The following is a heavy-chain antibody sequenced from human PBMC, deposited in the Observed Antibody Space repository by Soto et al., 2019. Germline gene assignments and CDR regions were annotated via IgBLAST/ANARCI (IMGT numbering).Heavy chain of an antibody. V-gene: IGHV1-18*04. CDR3: ARVESSWYSSSWYYFDY. CDR2: ISAYNGNT. J-gene: IGHJ4*02. Sequence: ASVKVSCKASGYTFTSYGISWVRRAPGQGLEWMGWISAYNGNTNYAQKLQGRVTMTTDTSTSTAYMELRSLRSDDTAVYYCARVESSWYSSSWYYFDYWGQGTLVTVSS. CDR1: GYTFTSYG. D-gene: IGHD6-13*01.